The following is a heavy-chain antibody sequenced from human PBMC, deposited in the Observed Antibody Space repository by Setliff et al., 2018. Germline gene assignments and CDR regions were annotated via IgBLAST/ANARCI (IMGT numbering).Heavy chain of an antibody. CDR3: ARDPSPTVTPSRLIYFYHMDV. CDR2: IIPVLGMT. D-gene: IGHD4-17*01. J-gene: IGHJ6*03. CDR1: GDPFNAYG. Sequence: ASVKVSCKASGDPFNAYGVSWVRQAPGQGLEWMGAIIPVLGMTDYAQKFQGRLTITADQSTTTVYMELSSLRFDDTALYYCARDPSPTVTPSRLIYFYHMDVWGTGTTVTVSS. V-gene: IGHV1-69*10.